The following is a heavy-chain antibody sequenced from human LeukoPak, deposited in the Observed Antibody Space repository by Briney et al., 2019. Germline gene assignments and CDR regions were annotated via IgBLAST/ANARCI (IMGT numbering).Heavy chain of an antibody. CDR1: GASISSYY. J-gene: IGHJ4*02. CDR3: AREGSSGNLDY. V-gene: IGHV4-59*01. Sequence: PSETLSLTCTVSGASISSYYWTWVRQPPGKRLEWIGFIYYTGSTNYNPSLKSRVTISVDTSKKQFSLKLSSVTAADTAVYFCAREGSSGNLDYWGQGTLVTVSS. CDR2: IYYTGST. D-gene: IGHD6-19*01.